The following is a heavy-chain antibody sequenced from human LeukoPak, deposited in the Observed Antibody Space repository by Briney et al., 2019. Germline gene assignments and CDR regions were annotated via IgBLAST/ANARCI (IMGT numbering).Heavy chain of an antibody. Sequence: GGSLRLSCAASGFTFSSYGMHWFRQAPGKGLEWVAFIRYDGSNKYYADSVKGRFTISRDNSKNTLYLQMNSLRAEDTAVYYCAKAVGAFHHFDYWGQGTLVTVSS. D-gene: IGHD1-26*01. V-gene: IGHV3-30*02. CDR2: IRYDGSNK. CDR3: AKAVGAFHHFDY. J-gene: IGHJ4*02. CDR1: GFTFSSYG.